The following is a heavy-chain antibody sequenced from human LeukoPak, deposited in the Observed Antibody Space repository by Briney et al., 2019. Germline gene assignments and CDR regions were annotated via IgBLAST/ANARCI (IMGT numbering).Heavy chain of an antibody. Sequence: SETLSLTCTVSGGSISSYYWSWIRQPPGKGLEWIGYIYTSGSTNYNPSLKSRVTISVDTSKNHFSLKLSSVTAADTAVYYCARHVVAAAVINWFDPWGQGTLVTVSS. CDR3: ARHVVAAAVINWFDP. D-gene: IGHD6-13*01. CDR2: IYTSGST. CDR1: GGSISSYY. V-gene: IGHV4-4*09. J-gene: IGHJ5*02.